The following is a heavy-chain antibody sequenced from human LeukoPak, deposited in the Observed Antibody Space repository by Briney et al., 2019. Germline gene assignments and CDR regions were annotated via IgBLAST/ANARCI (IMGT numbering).Heavy chain of an antibody. Sequence: PGGSLRLSCAASGFTFSSYEMNWGRQAPGGGREWGSYIISSGGTIYYADSVKGRVTISRDTTKNSLYLEMHRLRGQDTDVYSCERGRFGELLGDQLYYYYMDVWGKGTTVTVSS. CDR3: ERGRFGELLGDQLYYYYMDV. J-gene: IGHJ6*03. CDR2: IISSGGTI. CDR1: GFTFSSYE. V-gene: IGHV3-48*03. D-gene: IGHD3-10*01.